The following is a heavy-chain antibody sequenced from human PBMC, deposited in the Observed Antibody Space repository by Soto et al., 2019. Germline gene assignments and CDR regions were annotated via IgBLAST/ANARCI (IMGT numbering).Heavy chain of an antibody. Sequence: SETLSLTCAVYGGSFSGYYWSWIRQPPGKGLEWIGEINHSGSTNYNPSLKSRVTISVDTSKNQFSLKLSSVTAADTAVYYCARCSNRRSFGVIFHWFDPWGQGTLVTVSS. CDR1: GGSFSGYY. V-gene: IGHV4-34*01. CDR2: INHSGST. D-gene: IGHD3-3*01. CDR3: ARCSNRRSFGVIFHWFDP. J-gene: IGHJ5*02.